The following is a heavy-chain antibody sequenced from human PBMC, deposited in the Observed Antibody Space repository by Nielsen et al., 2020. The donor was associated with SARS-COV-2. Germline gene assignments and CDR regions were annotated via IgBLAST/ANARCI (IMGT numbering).Heavy chain of an antibody. CDR3: ARKEGLLWFGELS. Sequence: SETLSLTCAVYGGSFSGYYRSWIRQPPGKGLEWIGEINHSGSTNYNPSLKSRVTISVDTSKNQFSLKLSSVTAADTAVYYCARKEGLLWFGELSWGQETLVTVSS. D-gene: IGHD3-10*01. CDR2: INHSGST. V-gene: IGHV4-34*01. J-gene: IGHJ4*02. CDR1: GGSFSGYY.